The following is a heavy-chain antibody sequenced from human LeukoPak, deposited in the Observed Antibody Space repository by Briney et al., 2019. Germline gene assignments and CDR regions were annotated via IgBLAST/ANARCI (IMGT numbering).Heavy chain of an antibody. Sequence: SETLSLTCTVSGGSISSYYWSWIRQPPGKGLEWIGYIYYSGSTNYNPSLKSRITISVDTSKNQFSLKLSSVTAADTAVYYCARSIRGVIISGDYWGQGTLVTVSS. CDR2: IYYSGST. D-gene: IGHD3-10*01. CDR1: GGSISSYY. V-gene: IGHV4-59*12. CDR3: ARSIRGVIISGDY. J-gene: IGHJ4*02.